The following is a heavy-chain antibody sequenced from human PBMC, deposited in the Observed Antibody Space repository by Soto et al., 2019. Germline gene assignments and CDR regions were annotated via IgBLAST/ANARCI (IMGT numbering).Heavy chain of an antibody. V-gene: IGHV3-23*01. D-gene: IGHD6-13*01. CDR1: GFTFCSYS. CDR2: ISGSGGST. CDR3: AKRAAAAVIRNWFDP. J-gene: IGHJ5*02. Sequence: PGGSLRLSCAASGFTFCSYSMSWVRQAPGKGLEWVSAISGSGGSTYYADSVKGRFTISRDNSKNTLYLQMNSLRAEDTAVYYCAKRAAAAVIRNWFDPWGQGTLVTVSS.